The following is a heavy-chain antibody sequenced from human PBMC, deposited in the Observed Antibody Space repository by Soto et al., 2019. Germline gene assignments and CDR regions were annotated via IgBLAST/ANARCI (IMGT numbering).Heavy chain of an antibody. CDR1: GFTFSSYA. CDR3: AKSSGDYYYYYGMDV. CDR2: ISASGGTA. D-gene: IGHD3-10*01. J-gene: IGHJ6*02. Sequence: EVQLLESGGGLVQPGGSLRLSCAASGFTFSSYAMSWVRKAPGKGLDWVSGISASGGTASYADSVKGRFTISRDSSKNTLYLQMNSLRAEDTALYYCAKSSGDYYYYYGMDVWGQGTAVTVSS. V-gene: IGHV3-23*01.